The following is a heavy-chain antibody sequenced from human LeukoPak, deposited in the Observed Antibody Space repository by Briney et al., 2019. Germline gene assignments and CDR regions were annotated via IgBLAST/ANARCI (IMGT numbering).Heavy chain of an antibody. CDR2: IDPDSGLT. D-gene: IGHD2-21*02. CDR3: ARGLGVVTAQSEQPKPRYFDL. J-gene: IGHJ2*01. Sequence: ASVKVSCKTSGYPFTDFYIHWVRLAPGQGLEWMGWIDPDSGLTDYAQIFRGRVNMTRDTSISTVHLELDTVTSDDAAVYYCARGLGVVTAQSEQPKPRYFDLWGRGTQVTVSS. CDR1: GYPFTDFY. V-gene: IGHV1-2*02.